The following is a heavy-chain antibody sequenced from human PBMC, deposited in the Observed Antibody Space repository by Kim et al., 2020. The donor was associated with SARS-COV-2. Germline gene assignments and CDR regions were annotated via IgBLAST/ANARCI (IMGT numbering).Heavy chain of an antibody. D-gene: IGHD3-9*01. CDR2: MNPNSGKT. CDR1: GHTFTTFD. Sequence: ASVKVSCKASGHTFTTFDINWVRQATGQGLEWMGWMNPNSGKTGYAQKFQGRVTMTRNTSISTAYMELSSVRSEDTAVYYCARATALRHFDWLIPPSFDNWGQGTQVTVSS. J-gene: IGHJ4*02. V-gene: IGHV1-8*02. CDR3: ARATALRHFDWLIPPSFDN.